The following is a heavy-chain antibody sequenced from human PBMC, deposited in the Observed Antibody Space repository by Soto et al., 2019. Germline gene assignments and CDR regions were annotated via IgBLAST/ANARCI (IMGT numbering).Heavy chain of an antibody. CDR3: ARISLLLENVYTVMPV. J-gene: IGHJ6*02. Sequence: SETLSLTCTVSGDSISSNYWSWIRQPPGKGLEWIGYIYYSGNPTYNPSFKSRVTMSVDRSKNQFSLRLSSLTAADTAVYYCARISLLLENVYTVMPVWAHGPTLTVS. CDR2: IYYSGNP. V-gene: IGHV4-59*08. CDR1: GDSISSNY. D-gene: IGHD3-16*01.